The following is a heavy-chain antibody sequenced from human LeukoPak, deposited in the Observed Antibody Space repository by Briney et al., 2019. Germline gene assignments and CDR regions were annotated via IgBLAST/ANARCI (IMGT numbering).Heavy chain of an antibody. Sequence: APVKVSCXASGGTFSSYAISRVRQAPGQRVGWMGGIIPIFGTASYAQKFQGRVTITTDESTSTAYMELSSLRSEDTAVYYCARDDSGTGAYYFDYWGQGTLVTVSS. D-gene: IGHD1-7*01. CDR3: ARDDSGTGAYYFDY. CDR2: IIPIFGTA. J-gene: IGHJ4*02. CDR1: GGTFSSYA. V-gene: IGHV1-69*05.